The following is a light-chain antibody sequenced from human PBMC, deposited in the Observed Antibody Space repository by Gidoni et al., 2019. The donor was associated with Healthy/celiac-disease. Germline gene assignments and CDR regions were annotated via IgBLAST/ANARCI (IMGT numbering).Light chain of an antibody. CDR1: SSDVGGYNY. V-gene: IGLV2-14*01. Sequence: QSALTQPASVSGSPGQPITISCTGTSSDVGGYNYVSWYQQHPGKAPNLMIYEVSNRPSGVSTRFSGSQSGNTASLTISGLQAEDEADYYCSSYTSSSTWVFGGGTKLTVL. CDR2: EVS. CDR3: SSYTSSSTWV. J-gene: IGLJ3*02.